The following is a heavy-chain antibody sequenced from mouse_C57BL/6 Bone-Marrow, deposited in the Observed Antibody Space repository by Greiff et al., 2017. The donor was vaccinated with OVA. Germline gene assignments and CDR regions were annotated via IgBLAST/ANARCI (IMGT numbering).Heavy chain of an antibody. CDR2: INPGSGGT. CDR3: ARSGYYGSSSAWFAY. Sequence: QVQLQQSGAELVRPGTSVKVSCKASGYAFTNYLIEWVKQRPGQGLEWIGVINPGSGGTNYNEKFKGKATLTADKSSSTAYMQLSSLTSEDSAVYFCARSGYYGSSSAWFAYWGQGTLVTVSA. V-gene: IGHV1-54*01. D-gene: IGHD1-1*01. CDR1: GYAFTNYL. J-gene: IGHJ3*01.